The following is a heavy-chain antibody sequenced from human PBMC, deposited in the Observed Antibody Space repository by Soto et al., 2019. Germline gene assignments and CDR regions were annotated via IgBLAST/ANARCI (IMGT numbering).Heavy chain of an antibody. V-gene: IGHV4-30-4*01. CDR2: IYYSGST. CDR1: GGSISSGDYY. Sequence: QVQLQESGPGLVKPSQTLSLTCTVSGGSISSGDYYWSWIRQPPGKGLEWIGYIYYSGSTYYNPSLKRRVTISVDTSKNQFSLKLSSVTAAATAVYYCARVGGFGATTIDYWGPGTLVTDSS. CDR3: ARVGGFGATTIDY. D-gene: IGHD3-10*01. J-gene: IGHJ4*02.